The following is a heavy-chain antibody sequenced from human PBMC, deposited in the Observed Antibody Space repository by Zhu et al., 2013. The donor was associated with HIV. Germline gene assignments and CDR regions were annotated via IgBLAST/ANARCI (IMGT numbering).Heavy chain of an antibody. D-gene: IGHD5-18*01. CDR2: IIPIFGTA. J-gene: IGHJ6*02. CDR1: GGTFSSYA. V-gene: IGHV1-69*01. CDR3: ARAYSQRIQLWSRTDYYYYGMDV. Sequence: QVQLVQSGAEVKKPGSSVKVSCKASGGTFSSYAISWVRQAPGQGLEWMGGIIPIFGTANYAQKFQGRVTITADESTSTAYMELSSLRSEDTAVYYCARAYSQRIQLWSRTDYYYYGMDVWGQGTTVTVSS.